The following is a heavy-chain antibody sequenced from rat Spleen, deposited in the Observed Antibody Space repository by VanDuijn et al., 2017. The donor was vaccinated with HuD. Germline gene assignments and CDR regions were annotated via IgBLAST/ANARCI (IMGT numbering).Heavy chain of an antibody. J-gene: IGHJ2*01. CDR2: IIYDGSST. CDR1: GFTFSDYA. CDR3: ARGDYFDY. Sequence: EVQLVESGGGLVQPGKSLKFSCAAPGFTFSDYAMAWVRQAPQKGLEWVATIIYDGSSTYYPDSVKGRFTISTDNAKSTLYLQMDSLRSEDTATYYCARGDYFDYWGQGVMVTVSS. V-gene: IGHV5-17*01.